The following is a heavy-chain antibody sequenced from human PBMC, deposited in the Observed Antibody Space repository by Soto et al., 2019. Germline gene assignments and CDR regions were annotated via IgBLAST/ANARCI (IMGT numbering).Heavy chain of an antibody. J-gene: IGHJ4*02. CDR1: GYTFTNYD. D-gene: IGHD3-10*01. Sequence: QVQLVQSGAEVKKPGASVRVSCKASGYTFTNYDINWVRQATGQELEWMGWMNPNNGNTGYAQKFQGRVTMTRDTSISTAYVDLSSLTPADTAVYYCARIVRDQLPTIDYWDQGALVTVSS. CDR2: MNPNNGNT. CDR3: ARIVRDQLPTIDY. V-gene: IGHV1-8*01.